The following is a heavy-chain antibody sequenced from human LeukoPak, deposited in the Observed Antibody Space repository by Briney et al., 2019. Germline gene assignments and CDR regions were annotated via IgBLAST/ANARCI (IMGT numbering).Heavy chain of an antibody. CDR2: LYTSGSS. Sequence: SETLSLTCTLSGGSSIGHYWTWIRQPAGKGLEWIGRLYTSGSSNYNPSLKSRITMSVDTSQNQFSLKLSSVTAADTAVYYCAISRFRVGNFEHWGQGLLVSVSS. CDR3: AISRFRVGNFEH. J-gene: IGHJ1*01. V-gene: IGHV4-4*07. D-gene: IGHD3-16*01. CDR1: GGSSIGHY.